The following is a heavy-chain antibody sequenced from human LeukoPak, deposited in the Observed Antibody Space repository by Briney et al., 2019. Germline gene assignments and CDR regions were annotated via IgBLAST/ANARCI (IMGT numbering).Heavy chain of an antibody. Sequence: GGSLRLSCAASGFTFSSYAMSWVRQAPGKGLEWVLAISGSGGSTYYADSVKGRFTISRDNSKNTLYLQMNSLRAEDTAVYYCAKDPSLWFGELFDYWGQGTLVTVSS. V-gene: IGHV3-23*01. D-gene: IGHD3-10*01. CDR2: ISGSGGST. CDR1: GFTFSSYA. J-gene: IGHJ4*02. CDR3: AKDPSLWFGELFDY.